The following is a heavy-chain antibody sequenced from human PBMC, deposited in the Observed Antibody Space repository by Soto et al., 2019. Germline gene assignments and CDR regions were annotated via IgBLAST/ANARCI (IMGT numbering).Heavy chain of an antibody. D-gene: IGHD6-19*01. Sequence: GESLKISCKGSGYSFTSYWISWVRQMPGKGLEWMGRIDPSDSYTNYSPSFQGHVTISADKSISTAYLQWSSLKASDTAMYYCARLHIAVAGPGTFYPWGQGTLGTVSS. J-gene: IGHJ5*02. CDR1: GYSFTSYW. CDR2: IDPSDSYT. V-gene: IGHV5-10-1*01. CDR3: ARLHIAVAGPGTFYP.